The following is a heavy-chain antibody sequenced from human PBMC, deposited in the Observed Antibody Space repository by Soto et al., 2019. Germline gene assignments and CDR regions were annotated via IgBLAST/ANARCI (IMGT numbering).Heavy chain of an antibody. CDR3: AIPLPKQQLVRGAFDH. D-gene: IGHD6-13*01. J-gene: IGHJ4*02. CDR1: GGTFRNYA. CDR2: SIPVFGTA. Sequence: QVQLVQSGAEVKKPGSSVKLSCKTSGGTFRNYAINWVRQAPGQGLEWMGGSIPVFGTANYAQTFQGRFTITAVESTSTAYMELSSLRSEDTAVYYCAIPLPKQQLVRGAFDHWGQGTLVTVAS. V-gene: IGHV1-69*01.